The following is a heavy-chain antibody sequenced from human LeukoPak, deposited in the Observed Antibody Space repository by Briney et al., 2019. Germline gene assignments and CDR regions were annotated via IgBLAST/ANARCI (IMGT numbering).Heavy chain of an antibody. CDR1: GFSFDDYG. CDR3: AKVYGDYLDFDY. Sequence: GGSLRLSCAASGFSFDDYGMSWVRQGPGKGLEWVSGINWNGDNIGYGDSVKGRFTISRDNAKNSLYLQMNSLRAEDTAVYYCAKVYGDYLDFDYWGQGTLVTVSS. J-gene: IGHJ4*02. V-gene: IGHV3-20*04. D-gene: IGHD4-17*01. CDR2: INWNGDNI.